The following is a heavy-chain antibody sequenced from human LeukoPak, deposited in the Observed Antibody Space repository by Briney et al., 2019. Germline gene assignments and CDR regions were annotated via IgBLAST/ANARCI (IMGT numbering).Heavy chain of an antibody. CDR2: IYYSGST. Sequence: SETLSLTCTVSGGSISSSSYYWGWIRQPPGKGLEWIGSIYYSGSTYYNPPLKSRVTISVDTSKNQFSLKLSSVTAADTAVYYCARAIAGYYFDYWGQGTLVTVSS. CDR3: ARAIAGYYFDY. D-gene: IGHD6-13*01. V-gene: IGHV4-39*07. CDR1: GGSISSSSYY. J-gene: IGHJ4*02.